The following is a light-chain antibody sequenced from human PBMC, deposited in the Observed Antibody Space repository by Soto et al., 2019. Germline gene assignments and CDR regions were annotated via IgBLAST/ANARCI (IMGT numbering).Light chain of an antibody. V-gene: IGKV1-5*03. Sequence: DVQMTQSPSTLSASVGERVTITCRASQNIDNWLAWYQQKLGKAPKLLIYKASSLETGVPSRFSGSGSGTEFSLTISNLEPDDFATYHCQQYYTNSQASFGQGTKVDIK. CDR2: KAS. CDR3: QQYYTNSQAS. J-gene: IGKJ1*01. CDR1: QNIDNW.